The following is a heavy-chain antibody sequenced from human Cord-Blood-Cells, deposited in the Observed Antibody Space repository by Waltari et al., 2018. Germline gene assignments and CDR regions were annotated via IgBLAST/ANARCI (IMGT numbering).Heavy chain of an antibody. CDR1: GFTFSSYE. CDR3: ARVGLPGYSSGWYYFDY. J-gene: IGHJ4*02. Sequence: EVQLVESGGGLVQPGGSLRLSCAASGFTFSSYEMNWVRQASGKGLEWVSYISSSGNTIYYADSVKGRFTISRDNAKNSLYLQMNSLRAEDTAVYYCARVGLPGYSSGWYYFDYWGQGTLVTVSS. V-gene: IGHV3-48*03. D-gene: IGHD6-19*01. CDR2: ISSSGNTI.